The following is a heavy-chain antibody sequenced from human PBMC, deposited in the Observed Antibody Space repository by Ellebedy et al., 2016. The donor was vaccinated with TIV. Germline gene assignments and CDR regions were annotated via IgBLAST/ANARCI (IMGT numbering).Heavy chain of an antibody. V-gene: IGHV3-7*04. D-gene: IGHD6-19*01. CDR1: GFTFSNYW. CDR2: IHEDGSEK. Sequence: GESLKISXVVSGFTFSNYWMSWVRQAPGKGLEWVANIHEDGSEKYYVDSVKGRFIISKDNTKKSLSLQMNSLRAEDTAVYYCARGQGWIDYWGQGTLVTVSS. CDR3: ARGQGWIDY. J-gene: IGHJ4*02.